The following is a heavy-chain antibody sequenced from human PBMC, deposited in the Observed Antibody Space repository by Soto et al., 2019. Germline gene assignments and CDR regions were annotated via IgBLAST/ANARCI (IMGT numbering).Heavy chain of an antibody. D-gene: IGHD6-6*01. CDR2: IYSGGST. J-gene: IGHJ6*02. V-gene: IGHV3-53*01. Sequence: GGSLRLSCAASGFTVSSNYMSWVRQAPGKGLEWVSVIYSGGSTYYADSVKGRFTISRDNSKNTLYLQMNSLRAEDTAVYYCARASDSSSRYYYGMDVWGQGTTVTVSS. CDR3: ARASDSSSRYYYGMDV. CDR1: GFTVSSNY.